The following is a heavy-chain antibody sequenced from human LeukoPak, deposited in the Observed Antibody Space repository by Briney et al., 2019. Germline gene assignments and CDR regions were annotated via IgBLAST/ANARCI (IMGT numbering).Heavy chain of an antibody. J-gene: IGHJ5*02. D-gene: IGHD3-10*01. CDR2: IYYSGST. Sequence: SETLSLTCTVSGGSISSYYWSWIRQPPGKGLEWIGYIYYSGSTNYNPSLKSRVTISVDTSKNQFSLKLSSVTAADTAVYYCARDLLWFGEFPRGFNPWGQGTLVTVSS. CDR1: GGSISSYY. V-gene: IGHV4-59*01. CDR3: ARDLLWFGEFPRGFNP.